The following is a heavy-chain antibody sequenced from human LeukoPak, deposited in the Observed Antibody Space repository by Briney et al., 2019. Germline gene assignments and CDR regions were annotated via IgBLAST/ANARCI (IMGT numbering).Heavy chain of an antibody. CDR2: ISSSSSYI. D-gene: IGHD1-26*01. CDR3: ARDVYSGSYIDY. CDR1: GFTFSSYG. V-gene: IGHV3-21*01. Sequence: GGTLRLSCAASGFTFSSYGMSWVRQAPGKGLEWVSSISSSSSYIYYADSVKGRFTISRDNAKNSLYLQMNSLRAEDTAVYYCARDVYSGSYIDYWGQGTLVTVSS. J-gene: IGHJ4*02.